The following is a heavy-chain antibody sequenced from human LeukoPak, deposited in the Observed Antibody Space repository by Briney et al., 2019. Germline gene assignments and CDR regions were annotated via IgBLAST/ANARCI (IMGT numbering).Heavy chain of an antibody. V-gene: IGHV4-4*02. CDR2: IYHSGST. CDR1: GGSISSSNW. D-gene: IGHD3-22*01. CDR3: ARRPTTYYYDSSGYYYGVGVDI. Sequence: SGTLSLTCAVSGGSISSSNWWSWVRQPPGKGLKWIGEIYHSGSTNYNPSLKSRVTISVDKSKNQFSLKLSSVTAADTAVYYCARRPTTYYYDSSGYYYGVGVDIWGQGTMVTVSS. J-gene: IGHJ3*02.